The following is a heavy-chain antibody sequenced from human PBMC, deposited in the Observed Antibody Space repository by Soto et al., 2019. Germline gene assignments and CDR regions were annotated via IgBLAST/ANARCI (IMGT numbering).Heavy chain of an antibody. Sequence: ASVKVSCKASGYTFTDYGILWLRQAPGQVLEWMGWISIYYGNTDYSQKLQGRVTMTRDISTSTAYMELTSLRSDDTAVYYCAILPSEIYEYDFWGQGTPVTVSS. J-gene: IGHJ4*02. D-gene: IGHD5-12*01. CDR1: GYTFTDYG. V-gene: IGHV1-18*01. CDR3: AILPSEIYEYDF. CDR2: ISIYYGNT.